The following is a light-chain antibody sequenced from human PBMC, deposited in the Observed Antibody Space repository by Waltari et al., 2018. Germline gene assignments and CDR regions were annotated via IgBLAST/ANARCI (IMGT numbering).Light chain of an antibody. CDR3: SSHAGNNLWI. Sequence: HSALTQPPSASGSPGQSVTISCTGTSADVGGYDYVSWYHKHPGKVPKLIIYDVTKRPSGGPPRYAASKSGNSASLTVSGLQAEDEADYYCSSHAGNNLWIFGGGTKVTVL. J-gene: IGLJ2*01. CDR1: SADVGGYDY. V-gene: IGLV2-8*01. CDR2: DVT.